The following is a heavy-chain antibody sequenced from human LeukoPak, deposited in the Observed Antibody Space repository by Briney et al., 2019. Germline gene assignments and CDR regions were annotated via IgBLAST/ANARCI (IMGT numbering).Heavy chain of an antibody. CDR1: GGSINSDY. D-gene: IGHD4-4*01. J-gene: IGHJ3*02. CDR3: ARVGGMTTINNDAFDI. Sequence: PSETLSLTCSDSGGSINSDYWHWIRQPPGKGLEWIGYIYHSGSTNYNPSLKSRVTISIDKSKKQFSLKLISVTAADTAIYYCARVGGMTTINNDAFDIWGQGTMVTVSS. CDR2: IYHSGST. V-gene: IGHV4-59*01.